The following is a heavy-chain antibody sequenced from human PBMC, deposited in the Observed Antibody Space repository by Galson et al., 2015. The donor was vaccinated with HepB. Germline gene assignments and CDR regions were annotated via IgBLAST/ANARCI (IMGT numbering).Heavy chain of an antibody. CDR1: GYTFTSYG. Sequence: SVKVSCKASGYTFTSYGISWVRQAPGQGLEWMGWISAYNGNTKYAQKLQGRVTMTTDTSTSTAYMELRSLRSDDTAVYYCARAMGRVTAAAVQDYWGQGALVTVSS. CDR3: ARAMGRVTAAAVQDY. V-gene: IGHV1-18*01. CDR2: ISAYNGNT. J-gene: IGHJ4*02. D-gene: IGHD6-13*01.